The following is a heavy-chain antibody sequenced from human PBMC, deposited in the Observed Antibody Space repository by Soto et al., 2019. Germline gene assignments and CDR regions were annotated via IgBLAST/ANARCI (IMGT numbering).Heavy chain of an antibody. J-gene: IGHJ4*02. CDR3: ARGPSYYDFWSGYYMDWVVDY. V-gene: IGHV3-7*01. CDR2: IKQDGSEK. Sequence: GGSLRLSCAASGFTFSSYWMSWVRQAPGKGLEWVANIKQDGSEKYYVDSVKGRFTISRDNAKNSLYLQMNSLRAEDTAVYYCARGPSYYDFWSGYYMDWVVDYWGQGTLVTVSS. CDR1: GFTFSSYW. D-gene: IGHD3-3*01.